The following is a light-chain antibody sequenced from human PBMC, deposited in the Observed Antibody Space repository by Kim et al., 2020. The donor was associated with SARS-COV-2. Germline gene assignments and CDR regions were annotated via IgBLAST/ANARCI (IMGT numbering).Light chain of an antibody. CDR2: DGS. Sequence: SASVGDRVTSTCRASQNIRAWLAWYQQKPGKAPKLLIYDGSILESGVPSRFSGSGSGTDFTLTINSLQPDDFATYYCQQYESYSTFGQGTKVDIK. V-gene: IGKV1-5*01. CDR3: QQYESYST. J-gene: IGKJ1*01. CDR1: QNIRAW.